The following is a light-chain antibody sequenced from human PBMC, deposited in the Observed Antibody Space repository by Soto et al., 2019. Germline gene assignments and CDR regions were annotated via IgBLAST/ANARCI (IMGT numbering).Light chain of an antibody. CDR1: QGIGSD. V-gene: IGKV1-6*01. J-gene: IGKJ1*01. CDR3: LQDYNYPWT. Sequence: AIQMTQSPSSLSASVGDRVTITCRASQGIGSDLGWYQQNPGKAPKLLIFAASTLQSGVPSRFSGSGSGTDFTLTISSLQPEDFATYYCLQDYNYPWTFDQGTKVEIK. CDR2: AAS.